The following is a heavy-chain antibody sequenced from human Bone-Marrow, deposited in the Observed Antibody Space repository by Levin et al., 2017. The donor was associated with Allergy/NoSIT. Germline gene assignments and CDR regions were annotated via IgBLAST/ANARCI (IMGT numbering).Heavy chain of an antibody. CDR1: GFPLSDYY. J-gene: IGHJ4*02. CDR3: ARDFHNKGCDC. Sequence: GESLKISCAASGFPLSDYYMTWIRQAPGKGLEWISYITGDSRNIYYADSVKGRFTISRDNANNLLVLQMNSLRVEDTAVYYCARDFHNKGCDCWGQGTLVTVSS. CDR2: ITGDSRNI. D-gene: IGHD1-14*01. V-gene: IGHV3-11*01.